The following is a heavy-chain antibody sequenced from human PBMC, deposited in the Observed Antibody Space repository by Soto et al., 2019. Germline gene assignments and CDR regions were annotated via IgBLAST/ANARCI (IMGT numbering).Heavy chain of an antibody. J-gene: IGHJ6*02. CDR3: ARDRTHFDSSAYYSGLDV. Sequence: SETLSLTCTVSGASIDSYYWNWIRQPPGKGLEWIGYIYYSGSTTYNPSLKTRVTISVDRSKNQFSLKLTSVTAADTAVYYCARDRTHFDSSAYYSGLDVWGQGTTVTVSS. CDR2: IYYSGST. D-gene: IGHD3-22*01. V-gene: IGHV4-59*13. CDR1: GASIDSYY.